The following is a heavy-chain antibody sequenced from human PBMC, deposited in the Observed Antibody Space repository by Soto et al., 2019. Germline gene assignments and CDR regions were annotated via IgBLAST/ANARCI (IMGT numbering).Heavy chain of an antibody. D-gene: IGHD1-26*01. CDR1: GCTFSSYS. CDR2: ISSSSSYI. J-gene: IGHJ6*04. Sequence: PGGSLRLSCAASGCTFSSYSMNWVRQAPGKGLEWVSSISSSSSYIYYADSVKGRFTISRDNAKNSLYLQMNSLRAEDTAVYYCVSGVEGGPLGYYQVLDVWGKGTTVTVSS. CDR3: VSGVEGGPLGYYQVLDV. V-gene: IGHV3-21*01.